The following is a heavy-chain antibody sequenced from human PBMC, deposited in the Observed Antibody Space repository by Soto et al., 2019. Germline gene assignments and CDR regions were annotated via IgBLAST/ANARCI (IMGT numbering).Heavy chain of an antibody. CDR2: INHSGST. V-gene: IGHV4-34*01. D-gene: IGHD2-15*01. Sequence: SETLSLTCAVYGGSFSGYYWSWIRQPPGKGLEWIGEINHSGSTNYNPSLKSRVTISVDTSKNQFSLKLSSVTAADTAVYYCARGLEQKAWWDYCYMDVWGKGTTVTVSS. CDR1: GGSFSGYY. J-gene: IGHJ6*03. CDR3: ARGLEQKAWWDYCYMDV.